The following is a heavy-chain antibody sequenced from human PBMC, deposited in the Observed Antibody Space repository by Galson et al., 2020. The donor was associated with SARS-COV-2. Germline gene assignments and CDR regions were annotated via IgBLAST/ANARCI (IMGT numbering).Heavy chain of an antibody. CDR3: ARVHYDFWSGYFRRPRVGVFDY. J-gene: IGHJ4*02. Sequence: SETLSLTCTVSGGSISSYYWSWIRQPPGKGLEWIGYIYYSGSTNYNPSLKSRVTISVDTSKNQFSLKLSSVTAADTAVYYCARVHYDFWSGYFRRPRVGVFDYWGQGTLVTVSS. V-gene: IGHV4-59*01. CDR1: GGSISSYY. D-gene: IGHD3-3*01. CDR2: IYYSGST.